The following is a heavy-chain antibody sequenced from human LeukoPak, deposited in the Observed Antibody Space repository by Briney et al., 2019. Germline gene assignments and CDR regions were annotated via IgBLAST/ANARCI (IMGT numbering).Heavy chain of an antibody. Sequence: RSGRSLRLSCAASGFTVSSNHMSWVRQAPGKGLEWVSVIYSGGSTDYADSVKGRFTISRDNLKNTLYLQMNTLRAEDTAVYYCARGPAGYNWGQGTLVTVSS. CDR1: GFTVSSNH. CDR3: ARGPAGYN. V-gene: IGHV3-53*01. D-gene: IGHD1-1*01. J-gene: IGHJ4*02. CDR2: IYSGGST.